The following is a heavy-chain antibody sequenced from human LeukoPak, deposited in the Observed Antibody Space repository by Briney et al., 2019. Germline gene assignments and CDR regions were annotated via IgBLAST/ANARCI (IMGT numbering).Heavy chain of an antibody. CDR2: ISDTGRRT. J-gene: IGHJ4*02. V-gene: IGHV3-23*01. Sequence: GGSLRLSCAASGFTFSDYAMSWVRQATGKGLERVSGISDTGRRTYYTDSVKGRFTISRDDSKKTVYLQMKTLTAEDTAIYFCARHDSFIPYWGQGTLVTVSS. CDR3: ARHDSFIPY. CDR1: GFTFSDYA. D-gene: IGHD5-18*01.